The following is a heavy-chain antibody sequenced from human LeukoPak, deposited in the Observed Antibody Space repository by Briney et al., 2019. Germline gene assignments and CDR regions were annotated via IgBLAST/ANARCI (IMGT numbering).Heavy chain of an antibody. CDR3: ARGTEFYYDSSGYYYFDY. CDR2: IYSGGST. CDR1: GLTVSSNS. D-gene: IGHD3-22*01. Sequence: PGGSLRLSCAASGLTVSSNSMSWVRQAPGKGLEWVSFIYSGGSTYYADSVKGRFTISRDNSKNTLYLQMNSLRAEDTAVYYCARGTEFYYDSSGYYYFDYWGQGTLVTVSS. V-gene: IGHV3-53*01. J-gene: IGHJ4*02.